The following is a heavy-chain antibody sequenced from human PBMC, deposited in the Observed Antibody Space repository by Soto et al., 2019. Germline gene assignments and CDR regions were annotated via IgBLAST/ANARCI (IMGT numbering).Heavy chain of an antibody. CDR1: GGSFSGYY. CDR2: INHSGIT. CDR3: ARGRSSVPDRRGIGYYGLDV. J-gene: IGHJ6*01. V-gene: IGHV4-34*01. Sequence: QVQLQQWGAEVLKPSETLSLTCVVNGGSFSGYYWTWIRQPPGKGLEWIGDINHSGITDSNPSLESRVTISVDMSKNQFSLRVNSVTAADTAVYYCARGRSSVPDRRGIGYYGLDVW. D-gene: IGHD3-3*01.